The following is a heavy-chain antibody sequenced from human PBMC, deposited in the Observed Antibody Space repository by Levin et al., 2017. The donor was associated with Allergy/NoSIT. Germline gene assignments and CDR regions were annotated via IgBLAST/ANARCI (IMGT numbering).Heavy chain of an antibody. J-gene: IGHJ4*02. D-gene: IGHD3-10*01. CDR3: ASRGSFDH. V-gene: IGHV3-30*03. CDR2: ITSDGTNK. CDR1: GLSFSDYG. Sequence: GGSLRLSCSASGLSFSDYGMHWVRQAPDSGLEWVTLITSDGTNKFYADSVKGRFFVSRDNSRNLLYLQLNSLRPEDTAVYYCASRGSFDHWGQGTLVTVSS.